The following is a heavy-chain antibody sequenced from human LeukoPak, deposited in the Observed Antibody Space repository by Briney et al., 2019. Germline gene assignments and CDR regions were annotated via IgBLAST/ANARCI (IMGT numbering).Heavy chain of an antibody. CDR3: ARHRSDGTYPLDY. J-gene: IGHJ4*02. D-gene: IGHD1-26*01. CDR2: IYCSGST. Sequence: PSETLSLTCTVSGGSISNSYWSWVRQPPGKGLEWIGQIYCSGSTTYSPSLKSRVTMSVDSSKNQFSLKLTSVTATDTALYYCARHRSDGTYPLDYWGQGALVTVSS. CDR1: GGSISNSY. V-gene: IGHV4-59*08.